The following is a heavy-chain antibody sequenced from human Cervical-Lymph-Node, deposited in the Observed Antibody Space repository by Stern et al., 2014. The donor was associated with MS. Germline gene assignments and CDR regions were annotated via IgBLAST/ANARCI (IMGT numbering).Heavy chain of an antibody. CDR1: GFTFSSYA. Sequence: EVQLVQSGGNLVQPGGSLRLSCAASGFTFSSYAMSWVRQAPGKGLEWVSAISGSGDSTYYADSVKGRFTISRDKSKNTLYLQMNSLRAEDTAIYYCAKAPGGTGGFYNWFDPWGQGTLVIVSS. D-gene: IGHD2-8*02. CDR3: AKAPGGTGGFYNWFDP. J-gene: IGHJ5*02. CDR2: ISGSGDST. V-gene: IGHV3-23*04.